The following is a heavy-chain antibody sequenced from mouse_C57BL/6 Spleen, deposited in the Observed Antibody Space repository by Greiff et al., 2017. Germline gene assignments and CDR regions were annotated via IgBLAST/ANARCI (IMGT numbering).Heavy chain of an antibody. CDR1: GYAFSSSW. D-gene: IGHD4-1*01. CDR2: IYPGDGDT. J-gene: IGHJ3*01. V-gene: IGHV1-82*01. Sequence: QVQLKQSGPELVKPGASVKISCKASGYAFSSSWMNWVKQRPGKGLEWIGRIYPGDGDTNYNGKFKGKATLTADKSSSTAYMQRSSLTSEDSAVCFCESDWDGAWFAYWGQGTLVTVSA. CDR3: ESDWDGAWFAY.